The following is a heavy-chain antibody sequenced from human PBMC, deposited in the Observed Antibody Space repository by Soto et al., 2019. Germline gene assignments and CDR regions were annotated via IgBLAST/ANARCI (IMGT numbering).Heavy chain of an antibody. D-gene: IGHD3-3*01. V-gene: IGHV1-18*01. J-gene: IGHJ6*02. CDR1: GYTFTSYG. CDR2: ISAYNGNT. CDR3: ARDLVRDDFWSVYYTGGHRFYYGMDV. Sequence: GASVKVSCKASGYTFTSYGISWVRQAPGQGLEWMGWISAYNGNTNYAQKLQGRVTMTTDTSTSTAYMELRSLRSDDTAVYYCARDLVRDDFWSVYYTGGHRFYYGMDVCGQATTVTVSS.